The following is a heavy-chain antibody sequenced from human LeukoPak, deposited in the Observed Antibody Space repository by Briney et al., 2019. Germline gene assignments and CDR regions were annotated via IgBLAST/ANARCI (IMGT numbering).Heavy chain of an antibody. CDR1: GYTFTSYG. CDR2: ISAYNGNT. D-gene: IGHD1-26*01. Sequence: ASVKVSCKASGYTFTSYGISWVRQAPGQGLEWMGWISAYNGNTNYAQKLQGRVTMTTDTSTSTAYMELRSLRSDDTAVYYGAVYSGSYGWFDPWGQGTLVTVSS. J-gene: IGHJ5*02. CDR3: AVYSGSYGWFDP. V-gene: IGHV1-18*01.